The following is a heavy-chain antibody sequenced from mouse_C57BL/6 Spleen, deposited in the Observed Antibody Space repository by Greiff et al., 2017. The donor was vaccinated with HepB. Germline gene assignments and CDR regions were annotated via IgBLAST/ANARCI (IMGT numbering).Heavy chain of an antibody. CDR1: GYAFSSYW. CDR2: IYPGDGDT. CDR3: ARGLSFAY. V-gene: IGHV1-80*01. D-gene: IGHD1-1*01. J-gene: IGHJ3*01. Sequence: VKLVESGAELVKPGASVKISCKASGYAFSSYWMNWVKQRPGKGLEWIGQIYPGDGDTNYNGKFKGKATLTADKSSSTAYMQLSSLTSEDSAVYFCARGLSFAYWGQGTLVTVSA.